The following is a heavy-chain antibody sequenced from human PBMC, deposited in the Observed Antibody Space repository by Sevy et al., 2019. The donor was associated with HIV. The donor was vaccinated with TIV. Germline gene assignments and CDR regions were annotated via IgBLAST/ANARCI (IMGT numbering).Heavy chain of an antibody. CDR1: GFTVNDKY. J-gene: IGHJ4*02. V-gene: IGHV3-66*02. Sequence: GGSLRRSCAISGFTVNDKYIIWVRQAPGKGLEWVSVIFSSGSTYYADSAKGRFTISRDNSKNTVDLQMNSVRAEDTAVYYCVSLFLSYRSGWSYFDYWGQGTLVTVS. CDR2: IFSSGST. CDR3: VSLFLSYRSGWSYFDY. D-gene: IGHD6-19*01.